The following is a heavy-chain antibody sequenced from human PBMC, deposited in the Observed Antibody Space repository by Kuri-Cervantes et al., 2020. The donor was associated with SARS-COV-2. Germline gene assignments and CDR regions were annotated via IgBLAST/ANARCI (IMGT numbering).Heavy chain of an antibody. CDR2: IYYSGST. V-gene: IGHV4-39*07. Sequence: GSLRLSCTVSGGSISSSSYYWGWIRQPPGKGLKWIGSIYYSGSTYYNPSLKSRVTISVDTSKNQFSLKLSSVTAADTAVYYCARTKGTIFGVVNWFDPWGQGTLVTVSS. J-gene: IGHJ5*02. CDR3: ARTKGTIFGVVNWFDP. D-gene: IGHD3-3*01. CDR1: GGSISSSSYY.